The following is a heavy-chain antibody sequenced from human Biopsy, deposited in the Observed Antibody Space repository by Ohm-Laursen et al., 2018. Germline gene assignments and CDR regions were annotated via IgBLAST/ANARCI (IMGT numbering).Heavy chain of an antibody. D-gene: IGHD4-23*01. CDR2: ISCTGYT. CDR3: ARGSNEYGGLYFPH. J-gene: IGHJ1*01. V-gene: IGHV4-59*11. Sequence: GTLSLTCTVSGGSFTGHYWSWIRQPPGKGLEWIGHISCTGYTSYNASLKSRVTISVDTSRNHFPLRLSSLTAADTAVYYCARGSNEYGGLYFPHWGQGTLVTVSS. CDR1: GGSFTGHY.